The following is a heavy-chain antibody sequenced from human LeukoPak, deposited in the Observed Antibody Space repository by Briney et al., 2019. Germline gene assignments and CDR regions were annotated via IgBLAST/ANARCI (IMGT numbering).Heavy chain of an antibody. CDR1: GGSMYNYY. V-gene: IGHV4-59*08. J-gene: IGHJ5*02. CDR2: IHYNGNT. D-gene: IGHD3-10*01. CDR3: ARQGTYTYNWFDP. Sequence: IPSETLSLTCTVSGGSMYNYYWSWIRQPPGEGLEWIGYIHYNGNTNYNPSLKSRVTMSLDTSENQVSLKLSSVTAADTAVYYCARQGTYTYNWFDPWGQGTLVTVSS.